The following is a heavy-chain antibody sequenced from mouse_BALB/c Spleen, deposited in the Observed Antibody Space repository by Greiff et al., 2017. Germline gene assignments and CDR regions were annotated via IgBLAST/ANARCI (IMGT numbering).Heavy chain of an antibody. CDR3: ARLYGIYYYAMDY. V-gene: IGHV1-18*01. J-gene: IGHJ4*01. CDR2: INPNNGGT. CDR1: GYTFTDYN. Sequence: VHVKQSGPELVKPGASVKIPCKASGYTFTDYNMDWVKQSHGKSLEWIGDINPNNGGTIYNQKFKGKATLTVDKSSSTAYMELRSLTSEDTAVYYCARLYGIYYYAMDYWGQGTSVTVSS. D-gene: IGHD2-10*02.